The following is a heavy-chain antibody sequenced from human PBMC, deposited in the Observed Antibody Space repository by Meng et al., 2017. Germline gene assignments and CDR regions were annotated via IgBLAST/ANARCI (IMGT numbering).Heavy chain of an antibody. CDR3: AGIPRPSEGDFGY. V-gene: IGHV3-30*04. CDR1: GFTFSSYA. J-gene: IGHJ4*02. Sequence: GESLKISCAASGFTFSSYAVHWVRQAPGKGLEWVAVISYGGSNKYYADSVKGRFTISRDNSKNTLYLQMNSLRAEDTAVYYCAGIPRPSEGDFGYWGQGTLVTVSS. D-gene: IGHD2-2*02. CDR2: ISYGGSNK.